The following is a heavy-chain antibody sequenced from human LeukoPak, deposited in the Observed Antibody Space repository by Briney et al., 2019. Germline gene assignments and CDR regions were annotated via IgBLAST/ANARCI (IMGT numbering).Heavy chain of an antibody. V-gene: IGHV3-74*01. CDR3: VRTTNGPEH. D-gene: IGHD2-8*01. CDR1: GFTFTSHL. Sequence: GGSLRLSCAASGFTFTSHLIHWVRQPPGKGLVWVSRVSGDGRTTNYADSVKGRFTISRDNAKNTVCLQMDSLRVEDTAVYYCVRTTNGPEHWGQGTLVTVSS. CDR2: VSGDGRTT. J-gene: IGHJ1*01.